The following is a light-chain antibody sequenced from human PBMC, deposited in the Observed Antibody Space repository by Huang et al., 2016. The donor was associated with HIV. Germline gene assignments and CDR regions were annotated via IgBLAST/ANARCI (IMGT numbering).Light chain of an antibody. J-gene: IGKJ2*01. Sequence: EVVMTQSPATLSVSPVERATLSCRASQNINRNLAWYQQKPGQTPRRLLYGASTRATGIPARFSGSESGSEFTLSISSLQSEDFAVYYCQQYSNWTPVTFGQGTKLEIK. V-gene: IGKV3-15*01. CDR3: QQYSNWTPVT. CDR1: QNINRN. CDR2: GAS.